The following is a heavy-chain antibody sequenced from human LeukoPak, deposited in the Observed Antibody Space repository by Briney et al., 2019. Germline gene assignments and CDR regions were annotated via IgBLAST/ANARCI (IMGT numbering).Heavy chain of an antibody. CDR3: ARGRHLSGSGYPFDY. J-gene: IGHJ4*02. CDR2: ISSSSSYI. CDR1: GFTFSSYS. D-gene: IGHD3-22*01. Sequence: TGGSLRLSCAASGFTFSSYSMNWVRQAPGKGLEWVSSISSSSSYIYYADSVKGRFTISRDNAKNSLYLQMNSLRAEDTAVYYCARGRHLSGSGYPFDYWGQGTLVTVSS. V-gene: IGHV3-21*01.